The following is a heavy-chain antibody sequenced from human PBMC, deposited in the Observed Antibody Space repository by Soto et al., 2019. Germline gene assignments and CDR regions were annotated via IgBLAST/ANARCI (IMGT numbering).Heavy chain of an antibody. Sequence: GSGPTLVNPTQTLTLTCTFSGFSLSTSGVGVGWIRQPPGKALEWLALIYWDDDKRYSPSLKSRLTITKDTSKNQVVLTMTNMDPVDTATYYCAHMRYCSSTSCYGIDYWGQGTLVTVSS. D-gene: IGHD2-2*01. V-gene: IGHV2-5*02. J-gene: IGHJ4*02. CDR3: AHMRYCSSTSCYGIDY. CDR1: GFSLSTSGVG. CDR2: IYWDDDK.